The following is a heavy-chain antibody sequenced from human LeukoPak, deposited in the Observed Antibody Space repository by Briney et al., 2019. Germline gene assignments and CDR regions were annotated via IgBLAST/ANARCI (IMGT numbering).Heavy chain of an antibody. V-gene: IGHV4-39*07. CDR1: GGSISSSSYY. CDR2: IYYSGST. CDR3: ARAARDYEIDY. J-gene: IGHJ4*02. Sequence: TASETLSLTCTVSGGSISSSSYYWGWIRQPPGKGLEWIGSIYYSGSTYYNPSLKSRVTISVDTSKNQFSLKLSSVTAADTAVYYCARAARDYEIDYWGQGTLVTVSS. D-gene: IGHD4-17*01.